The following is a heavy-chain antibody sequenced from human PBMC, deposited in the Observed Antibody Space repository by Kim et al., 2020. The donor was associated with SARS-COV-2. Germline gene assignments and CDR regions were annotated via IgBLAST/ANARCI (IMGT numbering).Heavy chain of an antibody. CDR3: ASLWVLGEQQLAYYGMDV. J-gene: IGHJ6*02. V-gene: IGHV1-2*02. CDR1: GYTFTGYY. D-gene: IGHD6-13*01. Sequence: ASVKVSCKASGYTFTGYYMHWVRQAPGQGLEWMGWINPNSGGTNYAQKFQGRVTMTRDTSISTAYMELSRLRSDDTAVYYCASLWVLGEQQLAYYGMDVWGQGTTVTVSS. CDR2: INPNSGGT.